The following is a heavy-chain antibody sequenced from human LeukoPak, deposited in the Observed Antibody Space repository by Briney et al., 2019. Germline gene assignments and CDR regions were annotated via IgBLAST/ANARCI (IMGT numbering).Heavy chain of an antibody. CDR1: GFTFSSYW. D-gene: IGHD6-13*01. J-gene: IGHJ6*04. CDR3: ARDRGSSCLDV. Sequence: PGGSLRLSCAASGFTFSSYWMHWVRQAPGKGLVWVSRINSVGRSTSYADSVKGRFTISRHNAKNTVYLQMSSLRAEDPAVYYCARDRGSSCLDVWGKGTTVTVSS. V-gene: IGHV3-74*01. CDR2: INSVGRST.